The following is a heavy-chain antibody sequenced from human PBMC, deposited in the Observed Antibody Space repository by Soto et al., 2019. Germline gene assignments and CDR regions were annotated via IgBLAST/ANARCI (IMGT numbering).Heavy chain of an antibody. D-gene: IGHD3-9*01. J-gene: IGHJ6*02. Sequence: GGSLRLSCATSGFIFSTYAMHWVRQAPGKGLEWVAVISYDGTNKYYADSVKGRFTISGDNSKNTLYLQMSSLTTEDTAVYYCARPGSGYDVLTGQYFYYYHTMDVWGQGTTVTVSS. CDR3: ARPGSGYDVLTGQYFYYYHTMDV. CDR2: ISYDGTNK. V-gene: IGHV3-30-3*01. CDR1: GFIFSTYA.